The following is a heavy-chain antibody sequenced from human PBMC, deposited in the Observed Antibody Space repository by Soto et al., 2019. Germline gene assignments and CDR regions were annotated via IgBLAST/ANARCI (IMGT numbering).Heavy chain of an antibody. D-gene: IGHD2-2*01. CDR2: ISGSGGSP. CDR3: TKARCSTSNCYVPDY. Sequence: SGGSLRLSCAASGFTFSTYTMSWVRQAPGKGLEWVSAISGSGGSPSYADSVQGRFTISRDNPRNTLYLQMNSLRAEDTAMYYCTKARCSTSNCYVPDYWGQGTRVTVSS. CDR1: GFTFSTYT. J-gene: IGHJ4*02. V-gene: IGHV3-23*01.